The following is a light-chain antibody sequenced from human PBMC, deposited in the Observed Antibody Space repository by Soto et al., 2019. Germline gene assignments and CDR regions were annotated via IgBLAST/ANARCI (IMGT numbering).Light chain of an antibody. CDR2: WAS. CDR3: QQYYSTPLT. V-gene: IGKV4-1*01. Sequence: DIVMTQSPDSLAVSLGERATINCKSSQSVLYSSNNKNYLAWYPQKPGQPPKLLIYWASTRESGVPDRFSGSGSGTDFPLTISSLQAEDVAVYYCQQYYSTPLTFGGGTKVEI. J-gene: IGKJ4*01. CDR1: QSVLYSSNNKNY.